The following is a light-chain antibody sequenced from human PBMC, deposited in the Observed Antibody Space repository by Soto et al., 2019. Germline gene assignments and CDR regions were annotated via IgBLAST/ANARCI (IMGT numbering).Light chain of an antibody. J-gene: IGLJ2*01. CDR1: SSDVGGYIY. CDR2: EVS. CDR3: SSYTSSSTVV. V-gene: IGLV2-14*01. Sequence: QSALTQPASVSGSPGQSITISCTGTSSDVGGYIYVSWYQQHPGKAPKPIIYEVSNRPSGVSNRFSGSKSGNTASLTISGLQAEDEGDYYCSSYTSSSTVVFGGGTKLTVL.